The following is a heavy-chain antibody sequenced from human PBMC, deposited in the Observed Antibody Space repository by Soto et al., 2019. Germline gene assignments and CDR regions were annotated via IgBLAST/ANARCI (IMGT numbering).Heavy chain of an antibody. CDR1: GFTFSSYG. Sequence: PGGSLRLSCAASGFTFSSYGMHWVRQAPGKGPEWVAVIWYDGSNKYYADSVKGRFTISRDNSKNTLYLQMNSLRAEDTAVYYCARDSGDIIVGAMGGMDVWGHGTTVTVSS. CDR2: IWYDGSNK. CDR3: ARDSGDIIVGAMGGMDV. J-gene: IGHJ6*02. V-gene: IGHV3-33*01. D-gene: IGHD1-26*01.